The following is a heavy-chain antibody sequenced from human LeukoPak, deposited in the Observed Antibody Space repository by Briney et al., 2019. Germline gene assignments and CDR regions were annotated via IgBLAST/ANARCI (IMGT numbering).Heavy chain of an antibody. CDR2: VVGGGSTT. J-gene: IGHJ4*02. V-gene: IGHV3-23*01. Sequence: GGSLRLSCAASGFTFVNYAMSWVRQAPGKGLEWVSAVVGGGSTTFYADSVKGRFTISRDNSRNTVYLRINSLRAEDTAVYYCAKPRLGPGGPYTAYWAQETLVTVPS. CDR3: AKPRLGPGGPYTAY. D-gene: IGHD2-2*02. CDR1: GFTFVNYA.